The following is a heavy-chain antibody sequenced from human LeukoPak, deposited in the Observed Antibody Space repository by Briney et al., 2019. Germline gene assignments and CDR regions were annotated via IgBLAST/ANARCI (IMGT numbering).Heavy chain of an antibody. Sequence: GASVKVSCKASGYTFTSYGISWVRQAPGQGLEWMGWISAYNGNTNYAQKLQGGVTMTTDTSTSTAYMELRSLRSDDTAVYYYARGSLDGTTPLDIYYYGMDVWGQGTTVTVSS. J-gene: IGHJ6*02. CDR3: ARGSLDGTTPLDIYYYGMDV. CDR1: GYTFTSYG. CDR2: ISAYNGNT. D-gene: IGHD1-7*01. V-gene: IGHV1-18*01.